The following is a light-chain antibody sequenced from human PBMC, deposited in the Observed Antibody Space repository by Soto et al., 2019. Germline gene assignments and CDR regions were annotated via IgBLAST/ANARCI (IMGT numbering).Light chain of an antibody. CDR3: QQRSTWLYT. V-gene: IGKV3-11*02. Sequence: EILLAQSPATLSLSPGERATLSCKASQDVSIFLAWYQQKPGQAPRLLIHDASNRATGVPARFSGSGSGRDFTLTITSLEPEYFAVSDCQQRSTWLYTFGQGTKLEV. J-gene: IGKJ2*01. CDR1: QDVSIF. CDR2: DAS.